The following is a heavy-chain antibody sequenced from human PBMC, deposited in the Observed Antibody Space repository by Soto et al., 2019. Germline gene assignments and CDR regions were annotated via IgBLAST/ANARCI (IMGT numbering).Heavy chain of an antibody. CDR2: IWYDGSKK. V-gene: IGHV3-33*01. CDR1: GFTFSNYG. CDR3: ARDPSTNCDPPFDY. J-gene: IGHJ4*02. D-gene: IGHD1-1*01. Sequence: GGSLRLSCAASGFTFSNYGFHWLRQAPGKGLEWVGVIWYDGSKKYYVDSVRGRFTISRDNSKDTLYLQMDSLRVEDTAVYYCARDPSTNCDPPFDYWGQGTLVTVSS.